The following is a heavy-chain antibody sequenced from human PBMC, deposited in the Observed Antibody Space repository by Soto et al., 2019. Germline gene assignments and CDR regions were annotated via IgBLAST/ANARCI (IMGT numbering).Heavy chain of an antibody. CDR1: GGSFSGYY. CDR3: ARGLYSSSWYWFGP. Sequence: PSETLSLTCAVSGGSFSGYYWSWIRQPPGKGLEWIGEINHSGSTNYNPSLKSRVTISVDTSQNQFSLKLSSVTAADTAVYYCARGLYSSSWYWFGPWGQGTLVTVSS. D-gene: IGHD6-13*01. V-gene: IGHV4-34*01. CDR2: INHSGST. J-gene: IGHJ5*02.